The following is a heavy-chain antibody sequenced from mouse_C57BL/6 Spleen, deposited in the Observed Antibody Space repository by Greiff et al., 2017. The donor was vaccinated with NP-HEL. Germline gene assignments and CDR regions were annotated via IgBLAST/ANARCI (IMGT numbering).Heavy chain of an antibody. J-gene: IGHJ1*03. D-gene: IGHD1-1*01. CDR3: ARLFITTVVATGYFDV. CDR1: GFTFSSYG. Sequence: EVQGVESGGDLVKPGGSLKLSCAASGFTFSSYGMSWVRQTPDKRLEWVATISSGGSYTYYPDSVKGRFTLSRDNAKNTLYLQMSSLKSEDTAMYYCARLFITTVVATGYFDVWGTGTTVTVSS. CDR2: ISSGGSYT. V-gene: IGHV5-6*01.